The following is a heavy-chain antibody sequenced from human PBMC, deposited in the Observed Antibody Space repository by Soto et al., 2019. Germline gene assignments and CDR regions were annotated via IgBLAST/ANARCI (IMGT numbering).Heavy chain of an antibody. V-gene: IGHV3-23*01. D-gene: IGHD6-13*01. J-gene: IGHJ4*02. CDR1: GFTFSSYA. Sequence: GGSKRVSCAASGFTFSSYARSWVRQDTGKGLEWVSAISGSGVSTYYADSVEGRFTISRDNSKNTLYLQMNSLRAEDTAVYYCAKEHHYSSSWSEFDYWGQGTLVTVSS. CDR2: ISGSGVST. CDR3: AKEHHYSSSWSEFDY.